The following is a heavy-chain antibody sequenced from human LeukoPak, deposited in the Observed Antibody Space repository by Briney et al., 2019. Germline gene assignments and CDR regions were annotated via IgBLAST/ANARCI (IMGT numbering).Heavy chain of an antibody. CDR1: GFTFSSYA. CDR2: TSDDGSAK. Sequence: GRSLRPSCAASGFTFSSYAMHWVRQAPGKGLQWLALTSDDGSAKYYADSVKGRFTISRDNAKNSLYLQMNSLRAEDTAVYYCARALWSGPVYYGMDVWGQGTTVTVSS. CDR3: ARALWSGPVYYGMDV. D-gene: IGHD3-10*01. V-gene: IGHV3-30-3*01. J-gene: IGHJ6*02.